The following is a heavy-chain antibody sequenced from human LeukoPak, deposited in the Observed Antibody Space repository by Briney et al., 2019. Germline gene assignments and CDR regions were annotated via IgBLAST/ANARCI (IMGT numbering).Heavy chain of an antibody. Sequence: SETLSLTCSVSGDSISSADYYWSWIRQPPGKGLEWIGYIYYSGSTYYNPSLKSRVSISVDTSKNQFSLKLSSVTAADTAVYYCAREGGYCSSTSCYIRALDYWGQGTLVTVSS. V-gene: IGHV4-30-4*01. CDR3: AREGGYCSSTSCYIRALDY. D-gene: IGHD2-2*02. CDR2: IYYSGST. CDR1: GDSISSADYY. J-gene: IGHJ4*02.